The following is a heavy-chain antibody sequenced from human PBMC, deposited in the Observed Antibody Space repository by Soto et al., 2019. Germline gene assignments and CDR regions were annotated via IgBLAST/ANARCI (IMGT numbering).Heavy chain of an antibody. CDR1: GGTFRSDV. Sequence: SVKVSCKASGGTFRSDVFSWVRKAPGQGLEWMGGIIPMFLTGNTAQKFQDRLTITADEPAGTAYMELRGLGSEDTAIYYCARDVKYCGGGSCYSAPGYWGQGTLVTVSS. CDR2: IIPMFLTG. CDR3: ARDVKYCGGGSCYSAPGY. J-gene: IGHJ4*02. D-gene: IGHD2-15*01. V-gene: IGHV1-69*13.